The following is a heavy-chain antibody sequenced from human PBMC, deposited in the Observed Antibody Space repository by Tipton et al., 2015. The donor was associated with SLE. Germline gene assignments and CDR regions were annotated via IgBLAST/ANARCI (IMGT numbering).Heavy chain of an antibody. V-gene: IGHV4-61*09. CDR2: IYTSGTT. D-gene: IGHD3-22*01. J-gene: IGHJ2*01. CDR1: GGSISSGSYY. CDR3: ARSYYDSSGSYFDL. Sequence: TLSLTCTVSGGSISSGSYYWSWIRQPAGKVLEWIGYIYTSGTTNHNPSLKSRVTISVDTSKNQFSLKLSSVTAADTAVYYCARSYYDSSGSYFDLWGRGTLVNVST.